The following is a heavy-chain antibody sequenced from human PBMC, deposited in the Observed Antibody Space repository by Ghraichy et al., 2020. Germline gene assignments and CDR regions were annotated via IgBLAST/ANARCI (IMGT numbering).Heavy chain of an antibody. J-gene: IGHJ4*02. CDR1: GFTFGSYS. CDR3: ARGRVTTVTY. D-gene: IGHD4-17*01. CDR2: ISSSSGSI. V-gene: IGHV3-48*04. Sequence: GGSLRLSCAASGFTFGSYSMNWVRQAPGKGLEWVSYISSSSGSIYYADSVKGRFTISRDNAKNSLYLQMNSLRAEDTAVYYCARGRVTTVTYWGQGILVTVSS.